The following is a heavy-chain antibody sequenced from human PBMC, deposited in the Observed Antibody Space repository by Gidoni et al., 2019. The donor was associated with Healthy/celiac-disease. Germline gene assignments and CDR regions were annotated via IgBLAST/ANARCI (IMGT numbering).Heavy chain of an antibody. D-gene: IGHD6-19*01. CDR2: IDPSDAYT. J-gene: IGHJ6*02. Sequence: VQLVQSGAEVTKPGESLRISCKGSGSLFTSYWITWVRQMPGKGLAWLGRIDPSDAYTSHSPAFQGHGTISADKSISTAYLQWSSLKASDTARYYCARQGQWLVGMGYYYYGMDVWGQGTTVTVSS. CDR3: ARQGQWLVGMGYYYYGMDV. CDR1: GSLFTSYW. V-gene: IGHV5-10-1*01.